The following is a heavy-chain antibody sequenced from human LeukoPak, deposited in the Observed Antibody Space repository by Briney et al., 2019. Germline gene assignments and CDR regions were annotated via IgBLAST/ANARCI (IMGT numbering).Heavy chain of an antibody. Sequence: SETLSLTCTVSGGSISSYYWNWIRQPPGKGLEWIGYVYYSGNTNYNPSLKSRVTISVDTSKNQFSLKLSSVTAADTAMYFCSRRQGTGSSGRFYYYMDVWGKGTTVTVSS. V-gene: IGHV4-59*01. CDR3: SRRQGTGSSGRFYYYMDV. CDR1: GGSISSYY. J-gene: IGHJ6*03. D-gene: IGHD6-13*01. CDR2: VYYSGNT.